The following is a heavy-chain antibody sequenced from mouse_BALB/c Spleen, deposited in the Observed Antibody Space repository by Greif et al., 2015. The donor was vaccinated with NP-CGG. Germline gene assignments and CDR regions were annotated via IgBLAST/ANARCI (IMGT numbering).Heavy chain of an antibody. CDR3: AREGLPGWFAY. D-gene: IGHD3-3*01. J-gene: IGHJ3*01. V-gene: IGHV5-15*02. CDR2: ISNLAYSI. Sequence: EVKVVESGGGLVQPGGSRKLSCAASGFTFSDYGMAWVRQAPGKGPEWVAFISNLAYSIYYADTVTGRFTISRENAKNTLYLEMSSLRSEDTAMYYCAREGLPGWFAYWGQGTLVTVSA. CDR1: GFTFSDYG.